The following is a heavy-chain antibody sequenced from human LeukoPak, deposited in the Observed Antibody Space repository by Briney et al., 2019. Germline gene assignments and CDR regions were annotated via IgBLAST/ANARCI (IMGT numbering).Heavy chain of an antibody. CDR1: GFTFSSYA. Sequence: PGGSLRLSCAASGFTFSSYAMSWVRQAPGKGLEWVSAISGSGGSTYYADSVKGRFTISRDNSKNTLYLQMNSLRAEDTAVYYCAKDGIGIVGATRGVDYWGQGTLVTVSS. D-gene: IGHD1-26*01. CDR3: AKDGIGIVGATRGVDY. V-gene: IGHV3-23*01. CDR2: ISGSGGST. J-gene: IGHJ4*02.